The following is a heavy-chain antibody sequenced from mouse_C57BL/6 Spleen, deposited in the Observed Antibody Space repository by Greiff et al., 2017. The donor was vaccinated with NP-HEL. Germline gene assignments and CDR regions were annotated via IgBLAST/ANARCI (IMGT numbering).Heavy chain of an antibody. D-gene: IGHD1-1*01. Sequence: VKLVESGPGLVQPSQSLSIPCTVSGFSLTSYGVHWVRQSPGKGLEWLGVIWSGGSTDYNAAFISRLSISKDNSKSQVFFKMNSLQADDTAIYYCARQYGSTTGYFDVWGTGTTVTVSS. CDR1: GFSLTSYG. J-gene: IGHJ1*03. V-gene: IGHV2-2*01. CDR2: IWSGGST. CDR3: ARQYGSTTGYFDV.